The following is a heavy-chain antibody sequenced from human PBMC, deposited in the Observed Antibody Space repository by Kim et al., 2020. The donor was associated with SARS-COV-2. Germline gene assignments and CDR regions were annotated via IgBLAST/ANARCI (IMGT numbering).Heavy chain of an antibody. CDR3: ANGMTTVTTVYYYGMDV. CDR1: GYTFTSYA. Sequence: ASVKVSCKASGYTFTSYAMNWVRQAPGQGLEWMGWINTNTGNPTYAQGFTGRFVFSLDTSVSTASLQISSLKAEDTAVYYCANGMTTVTTVYYYGMDVWGQGTTVTVSS. J-gene: IGHJ6*01. CDR2: INTNTGNP. V-gene: IGHV7-4-1*02. D-gene: IGHD4-4*01.